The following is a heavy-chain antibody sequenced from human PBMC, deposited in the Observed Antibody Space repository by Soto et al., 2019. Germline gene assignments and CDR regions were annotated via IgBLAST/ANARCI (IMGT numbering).Heavy chain of an antibody. V-gene: IGHV3-23*01. Sequence: EVQLLESGGGLVQPGGSLRLSCTASGFTFSTYAMNWVRQAPGKGLGWVSGITGSGGSTYYADSVKGRFIISRDNSKNTLDLQMNSLRAEDTALYYCAKAGGDCSGGTCYSGQGDCWGQGTLVTVSS. D-gene: IGHD2-15*01. CDR2: ITGSGGST. J-gene: IGHJ4*02. CDR1: GFTFSTYA. CDR3: AKAGGDCSGGTCYSGQGDC.